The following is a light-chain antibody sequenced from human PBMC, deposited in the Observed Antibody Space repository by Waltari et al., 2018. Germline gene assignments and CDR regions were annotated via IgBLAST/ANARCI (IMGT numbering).Light chain of an antibody. CDR3: VQAIAFPFT. V-gene: IGKV2-40*01. Sequence: DIVMTQTPLSLPITPGERATISCRSSQSLLHSNGNTYLHWYLQKPGQSPQLLIYGGSNRASGVPDRFSGSGSGTDFTLKISKVEAEDVGVYYCVQAIAFPFTFGPGTKLDIK. CDR2: GGS. J-gene: IGKJ3*01. CDR1: QSLLHSNGNTY.